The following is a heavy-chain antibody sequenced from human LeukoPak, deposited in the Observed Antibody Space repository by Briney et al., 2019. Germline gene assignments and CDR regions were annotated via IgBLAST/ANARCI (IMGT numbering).Heavy chain of an antibody. CDR3: ARGRHIVVVVAAHPFDY. CDR2: INHSGST. CDR1: GGSFSGYY. V-gene: IGHV4-34*01. Sequence: PQTRSLNCAVYGGSFSGYYWSWTRQHPRNGLEWIGEINHSGSTNYNPSLKSRVTISVDTSKNQFSLKLSSVTAADTAVYYCARGRHIVVVVAAHPFDYWGQGTLVTVSS. J-gene: IGHJ4*02. D-gene: IGHD2-15*01.